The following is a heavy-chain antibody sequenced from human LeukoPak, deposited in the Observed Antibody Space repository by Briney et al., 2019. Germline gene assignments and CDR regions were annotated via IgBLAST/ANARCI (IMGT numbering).Heavy chain of an antibody. J-gene: IGHJ1*01. Sequence: GGSLRLSCAASGFTFSAYAMSWVRQAPGKGLEWVSGFSGTFTTHYADSVKGRFTISRDNSKNTLYLQMNSLRAEDTAVYYCAKLARGSYNAYFQHWGQGTLVTVSS. D-gene: IGHD1-26*01. V-gene: IGHV3-23*01. CDR2: FSGTFTT. CDR3: AKLARGSYNAYFQH. CDR1: GFTFSAYA.